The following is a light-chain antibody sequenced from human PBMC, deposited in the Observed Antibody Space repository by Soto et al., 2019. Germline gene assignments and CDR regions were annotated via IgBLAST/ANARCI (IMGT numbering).Light chain of an antibody. V-gene: IGLV1-47*02. Sequence: QSVLTQPPSASGTPGQRVTISCSGSSSNIGNNDVYWYQQLPGTAPKLLIYSNDQRPSGVPDRFSGSLSGTSASLAISGLRSEDEADYYCAAWDDMSGYVFGTGTRSPS. CDR1: SSNIGNND. CDR2: SND. CDR3: AAWDDMSGYV. J-gene: IGLJ1*01.